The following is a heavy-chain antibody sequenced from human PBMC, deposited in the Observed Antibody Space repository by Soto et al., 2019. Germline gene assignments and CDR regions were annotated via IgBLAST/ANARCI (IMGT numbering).Heavy chain of an antibody. CDR2: ISSRSDI. D-gene: IGHD2-2*02. J-gene: IGHJ6*02. Sequence: GGSLRLSCVGSGFTFSTYSINWVRQAPGKGLEWVSSISSRSDIYYADSVKGRFTISRDNAKNSVSLQMNSLRAEDAAVYYCAREYTAWPLAYGLDVWGQGTTVTVSS. V-gene: IGHV3-21*01. CDR3: AREYTAWPLAYGLDV. CDR1: GFTFSTYS.